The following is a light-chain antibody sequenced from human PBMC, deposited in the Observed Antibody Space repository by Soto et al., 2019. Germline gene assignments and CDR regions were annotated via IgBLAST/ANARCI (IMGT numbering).Light chain of an antibody. V-gene: IGKV3-20*01. CDR1: QSVSRSY. Sequence: ETVLTQAPGTLFLSPGERATLSCXXSQSVSRSYLGWYQQKPGQAPRLLMYGASSRATGIPDRFSGTGSGTDFTLTISRLEPEDFAVYYCQQYGNSPWTFGQGTKVDIK. CDR2: GAS. J-gene: IGKJ1*01. CDR3: QQYGNSPWT.